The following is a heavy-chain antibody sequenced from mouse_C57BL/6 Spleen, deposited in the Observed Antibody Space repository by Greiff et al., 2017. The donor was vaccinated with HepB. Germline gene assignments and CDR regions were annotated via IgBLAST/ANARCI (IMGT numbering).Heavy chain of an antibody. CDR2: SRNKANDYTT. J-gene: IGHJ4*01. D-gene: IGHD1-3*01. CDR3: ARDGGSSGYAMDY. V-gene: IGHV7-1*01. Sequence: EVKLMESGGGLVQSGRSLRLSCATSGFTFSDFYMEWVRQAPGKGLEWIAASRNKANDYTTEYSASVKGRFIVSRDTSQSILYLQMNALRAEDTAIYYCARDGGSSGYAMDYWGQGTSVTVSS. CDR1: GFTFSDFY.